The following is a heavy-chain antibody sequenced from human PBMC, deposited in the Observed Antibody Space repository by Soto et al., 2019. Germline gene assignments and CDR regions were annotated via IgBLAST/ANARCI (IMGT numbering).Heavy chain of an antibody. V-gene: IGHV3-33*01. Sequence: GGSLRLSCAASGFPFRDYAFHWVRQPPGKGLEWVAVLSYDGSEKYYGDSVKGRFTISRDNAKNMLYLQLSSLRAEDTAVYYCARGQLVNPGYYYGMDIWGQGTTVTVSS. J-gene: IGHJ6*02. CDR2: LSYDGSEK. CDR1: GFPFRDYA. CDR3: ARGQLVNPGYYYGMDI. D-gene: IGHD3-22*01.